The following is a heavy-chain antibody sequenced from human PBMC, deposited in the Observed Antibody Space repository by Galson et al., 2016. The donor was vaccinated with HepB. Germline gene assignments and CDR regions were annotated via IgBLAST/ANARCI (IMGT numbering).Heavy chain of an antibody. CDR3: ARALGINNWFDP. J-gene: IGHJ5*02. D-gene: IGHD1-26*01. V-gene: IGHV1-69*13. Sequence: SVKVSCKASGGTFSDYAISWVRQAPGQGLEWMGGTIPLFRTAKYAQVFQDRVTIIADESTSTAYMELSSLRSDDTAVYYCARALGINNWFDPWGQGTLVTVSS. CDR2: TIPLFRTA. CDR1: GGTFSDYA.